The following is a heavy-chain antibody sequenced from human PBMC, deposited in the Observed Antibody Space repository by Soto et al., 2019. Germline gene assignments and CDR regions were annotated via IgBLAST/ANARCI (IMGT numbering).Heavy chain of an antibody. CDR1: GGSISSGGYY. CDR3: ARVFGFGGMDV. V-gene: IGHV4-31*03. Sequence: SETLSLTCTVSGGSISSGGYYWSWIRQHPGKGLEWIGYIYYSRSTYYNPSLKSRVTISVDTSKNQFSLKLSSVTAADTAVYYCARVFGFGGMDVWGQGTTVTVSS. CDR2: IYYSRST. D-gene: IGHD3-10*01. J-gene: IGHJ6*02.